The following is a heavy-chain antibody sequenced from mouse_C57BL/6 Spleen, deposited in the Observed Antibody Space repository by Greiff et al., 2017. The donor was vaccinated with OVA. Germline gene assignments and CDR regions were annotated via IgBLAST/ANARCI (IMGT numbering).Heavy chain of an antibody. J-gene: IGHJ2*01. CDR1: GYTFTDYE. D-gene: IGHD1-1*01. CDR3: TRRTTGY. V-gene: IGHV1-15*01. CDR2: IDPETGGT. Sequence: QVQLQQSGAELVRPGASVTLSCKASGYTFTDYEMHWVKQTPVHGLEWIGAIDPETGGTAYNQKFKGKAILTADESSSTAYMELRSLTSEDSAVYYCTRRTTGYWGQGTTLTVSS.